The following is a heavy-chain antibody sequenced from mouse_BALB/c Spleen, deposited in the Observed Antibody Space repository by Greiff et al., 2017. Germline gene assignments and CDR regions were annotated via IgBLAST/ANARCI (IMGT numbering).Heavy chain of an antibody. CDR3: TRGPNWDGGAMDY. V-gene: IGHV5-6-4*01. CDR1: GFTFSSYT. D-gene: IGHD4-1*01. CDR2: ISSGGSYT. J-gene: IGHJ4*01. Sequence: EVMLVESGGGLVKPGGSLKLSCAASGFTFSSYTMSWVRQTPEKRLEWVATISSGGSYTYYPDSVKGRFTISRDNAKNTLYLQMSSLKSEDTAMYYCTRGPNWDGGAMDYWGQGTSVTVSS.